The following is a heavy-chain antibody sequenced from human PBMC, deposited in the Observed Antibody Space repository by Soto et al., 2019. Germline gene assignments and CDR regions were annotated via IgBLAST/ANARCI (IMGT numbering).Heavy chain of an antibody. V-gene: IGHV5-51*01. CDR2: IYPGDSDT. J-gene: IGHJ5*02. CDR1: GSSFTSYW. Sequence: PGESLKISCKGSGSSFTSYWRGWVRQMPGKGLEWMGIIYPGDSDTRYSPSFQGQVTISADKSISTAYLQWSSLKASDTAMYYCAIRVKEYYVFWRGYYVWFVPSCQAPLVTVS. CDR3: AIRVKEYYVFWRGYYVWFVP. D-gene: IGHD3-3*01.